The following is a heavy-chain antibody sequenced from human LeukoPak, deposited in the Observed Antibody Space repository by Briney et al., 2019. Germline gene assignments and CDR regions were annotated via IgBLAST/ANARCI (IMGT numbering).Heavy chain of an antibody. J-gene: IGHJ4*02. D-gene: IGHD7-27*01. Sequence: SVKVSCKASGYTFTSYYMHWVRQAPGQGLEWMGGIIPIFGTANYAQKFQGRVTITADESTSTAYMELSSLRSEDTAVYYCARGSNWGPFDYWGQGTLVTVSS. CDR1: GYTFTSYY. CDR3: ARGSNWGPFDY. V-gene: IGHV1-69*13. CDR2: IIPIFGTA.